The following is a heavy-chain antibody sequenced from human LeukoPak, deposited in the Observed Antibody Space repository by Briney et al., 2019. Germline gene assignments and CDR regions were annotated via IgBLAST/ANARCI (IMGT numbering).Heavy chain of an antibody. CDR3: ARKFSTPRGHWFDP. J-gene: IGHJ5*02. CDR2: INPSGAST. CDR1: GYAFINNY. Sequence: ASVKVSCKSSGYAFINNYIHWVRQAPGQGLEWMGFINPSGASTSYAQKFQGRVTITADKSTSTAYMELSSLRSEDTAVYYCARKFSTPRGHWFDPWGQGTLVTVSS. V-gene: IGHV1-46*01. D-gene: IGHD3-3*02.